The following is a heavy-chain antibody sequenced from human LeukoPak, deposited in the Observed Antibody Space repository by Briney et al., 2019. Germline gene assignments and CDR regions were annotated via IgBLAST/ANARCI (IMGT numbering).Heavy chain of an antibody. V-gene: IGHV3-23*01. CDR2: ISFSGNST. CDR3: AKDREDIVLMVYAFDAFDI. D-gene: IGHD2-8*01. Sequence: GGSLRLSCAASGFTFSNYEMNWVRQAPGKGLEWVSFISFSGNSTYYADSVKGRFTISRDNSKNTLYLQMNSLRAEDTAVYYCAKDREDIVLMVYAFDAFDIWGQGTMVTVSS. CDR1: GFTFSNYE. J-gene: IGHJ3*02.